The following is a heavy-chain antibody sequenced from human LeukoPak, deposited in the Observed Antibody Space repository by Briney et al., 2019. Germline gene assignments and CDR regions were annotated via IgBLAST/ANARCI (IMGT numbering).Heavy chain of an antibody. CDR2: INQDGTEK. J-gene: IGHJ4*02. Sequence: GVSLRLSCAASQFTFTTYWMSWVRQAPGKGLEWVANINQDGTEKYYVDSVKGRFTISRDNAQNSLYLQMNSLRVEDTAVYYCAKVAKYYYGSETYYFFEHWGQGTPVTASS. CDR1: QFTFTTYW. D-gene: IGHD3-10*01. V-gene: IGHV3-7*01. CDR3: AKVAKYYYGSETYYFFEH.